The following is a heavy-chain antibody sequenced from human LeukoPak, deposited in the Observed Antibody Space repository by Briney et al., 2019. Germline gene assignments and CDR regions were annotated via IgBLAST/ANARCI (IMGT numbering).Heavy chain of an antibody. CDR3: ARGRSAFDI. CDR2: ISGSGGST. D-gene: IGHD2-15*01. Sequence: GGSLRLSCAASGFTFSSYAMSWVRQAPGKGLEWVSAISGSGGSTYYADSVKGRFTVSRDDSKNTLYLQMNSLRAEDTAVYYCARGRSAFDIWGQGTMVTVSS. CDR1: GFTFSSYA. J-gene: IGHJ3*02. V-gene: IGHV3-23*01.